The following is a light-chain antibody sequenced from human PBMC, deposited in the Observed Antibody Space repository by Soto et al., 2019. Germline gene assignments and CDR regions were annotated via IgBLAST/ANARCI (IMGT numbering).Light chain of an antibody. J-gene: IGKJ3*01. V-gene: IGKV3D-15*01. CDR1: QSVSSN. CDR2: GAS. CDR3: QHCNNWPPLFT. Sequence: EIVMTQSPATLSVSPGERATLSCRASQSVSSNLVWYQQKPGQAPRLLIYGASTRATGIPARFSGSGSGTEFTLTISSLQSEDFAVYYCQHCNNWPPLFTFGPGTKVEIK.